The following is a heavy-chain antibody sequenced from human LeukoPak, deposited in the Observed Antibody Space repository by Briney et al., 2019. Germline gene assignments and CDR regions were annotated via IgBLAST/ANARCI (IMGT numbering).Heavy chain of an antibody. V-gene: IGHV4-39*07. J-gene: IGHJ5*02. Sequence: SETLSLTCTVSGGSISSSSYYWGWIRQPPGKGLEWIGSIYYSGSTYYNPSLKSRVTISVDTSKNQFSLKLSSVTAADTAVYYCACITIFGVVTTPFGPWGQGTLVTVSS. CDR1: GGSISSSSYY. CDR2: IYYSGST. CDR3: ACITIFGVVTTPFGP. D-gene: IGHD3-3*01.